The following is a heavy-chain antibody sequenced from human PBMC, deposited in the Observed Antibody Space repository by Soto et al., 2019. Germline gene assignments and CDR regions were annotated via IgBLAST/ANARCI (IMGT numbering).Heavy chain of an antibody. CDR2: IIPIFGTA. CDR1: GGTFSSYA. D-gene: IGHD5-18*01. V-gene: IGHV1-69*06. J-gene: IGHJ6*02. Sequence: ASVKVSCRASGGTFSSYAISWVRQAPGQGLEWMGGIIPIFGTANYAQKFQGRVTITADKSTSTAYMELSSLRSEDTAVYYCAQSMVNLVGYYYYGMDVWGQGTTVTVSS. CDR3: AQSMVNLVGYYYYGMDV.